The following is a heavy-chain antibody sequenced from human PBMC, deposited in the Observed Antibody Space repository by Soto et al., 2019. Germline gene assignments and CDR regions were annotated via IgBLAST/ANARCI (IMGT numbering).Heavy chain of an antibody. Sequence: QMQLQESGPGLVKPSHTLSLTCTVSGGFISSGDYYWSWIRQPPGKGLEWIGYIYYSGSTNYNPSLKSRVTISVDTSKNQFSLKLSSVTAADTAVYYCARVRGRLLRFDPWGQGTLVTVSS. CDR1: GGFISSGDYY. CDR2: IYYSGST. J-gene: IGHJ5*02. V-gene: IGHV4-30-4*01. D-gene: IGHD2-15*01. CDR3: ARVRGRLLRFDP.